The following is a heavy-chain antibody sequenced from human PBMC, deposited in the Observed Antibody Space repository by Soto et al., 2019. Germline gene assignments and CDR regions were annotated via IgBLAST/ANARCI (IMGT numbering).Heavy chain of an antibody. V-gene: IGHV1-2*02. CDR3: ARGSLDYGDLPNDY. CDR1: GYTFTGYY. D-gene: IGHD4-17*01. Sequence: GASVKVSCKASGYTFTGYYMHWVRQAPGQGLEWMGWINPNSGGTNYAQKLQGRVTMTTDTSTSTAYMELRSLRSDDTAVYYCARGSLDYGDLPNDYWGQGTLVTVSS. CDR2: INPNSGGT. J-gene: IGHJ4*02.